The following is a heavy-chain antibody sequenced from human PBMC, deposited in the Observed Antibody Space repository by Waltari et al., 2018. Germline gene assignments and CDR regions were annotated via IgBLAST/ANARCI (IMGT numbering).Heavy chain of an antibody. CDR1: GGSISSGASY. CDR2: IYYSGST. CDR3: ARVRSNYGDYDYYYYMDV. J-gene: IGHJ6*03. D-gene: IGHD4-17*01. Sequence: QVQLQESGPGLVKPSQTLSLTCTVSGGSISSGASYWSWIRQPPGKGLEWIGYIYYSGSTYYNPSLKSRVTISVDTSKNQFSLKLSSVTAADTAVYYCARVRSNYGDYDYYYYMDVWGKGTTVTVSS. V-gene: IGHV4-30-4*08.